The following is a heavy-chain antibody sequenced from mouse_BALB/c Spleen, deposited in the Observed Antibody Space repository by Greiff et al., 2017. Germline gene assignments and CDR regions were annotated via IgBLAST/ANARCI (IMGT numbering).Heavy chain of an antibody. D-gene: IGHD2-4*01. J-gene: IGHJ1*01. CDR2: ISYSGST. CDR3: ARFYYDYNWYFDV. Sequence: EVQLQQSGPGLVKPSQSLSLTCTVTGYSITSDYAWNWIRQFPGNKLEWMGYISYSGSTSYNPSLKSRISITRDTSKNQFFLQLNSVTTEDTATYYCARFYYDYNWYFDVWGAGTTVTVSS. V-gene: IGHV3-2*02. CDR1: GYSITSDYA.